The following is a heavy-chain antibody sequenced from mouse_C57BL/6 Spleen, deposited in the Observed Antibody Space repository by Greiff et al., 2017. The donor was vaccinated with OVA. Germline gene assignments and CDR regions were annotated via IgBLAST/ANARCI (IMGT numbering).Heavy chain of an antibody. V-gene: IGHV1-80*01. Sequence: VMLVESGAELVKPGASVKISCKASGYAFSSYWMNWVKQRPGKGLEWIGQIYPGDGDTNYNGKFKGKATLTADKSSSTAYMQLSSLTAEDSAVYFCAREHDGYYFAYWGQGTLVTVSA. CDR2: IYPGDGDT. CDR1: GYAFSSYW. CDR3: AREHDGYYFAY. J-gene: IGHJ3*01. D-gene: IGHD2-3*01.